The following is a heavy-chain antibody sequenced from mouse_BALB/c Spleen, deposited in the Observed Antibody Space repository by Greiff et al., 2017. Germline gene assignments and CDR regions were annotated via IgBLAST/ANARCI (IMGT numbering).Heavy chain of an antibody. CDR2: IDPSDSET. CDR1: GYSFTSYW. J-gene: IGHJ3*01. D-gene: IGHD2-5*01. Sequence: VQLQQSGPQLVRPGASVKISCKASGYSFTSYWMHWVKQRPGQGLEWIGMIDPSDSETRLNQKFKDKATLTVDKSSSTAYMQLSSPTSEDSAVYYCARESNYLFAYWGQGTVVTVSA. V-gene: IGHV1S126*01. CDR3: ARESNYLFAY.